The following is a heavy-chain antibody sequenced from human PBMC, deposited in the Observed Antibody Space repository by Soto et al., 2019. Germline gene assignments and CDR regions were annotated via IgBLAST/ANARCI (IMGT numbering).Heavy chain of an antibody. J-gene: IGHJ4*02. D-gene: IGHD6-6*01. Sequence: SETLSLTCTVSGGSISSYYWSWIRQPPGKGLEWIGYIYYSGSTNYNPSLKSRVTISVDTSKNQFSLKLSSVTAADTAVYYCARERRDSSSSMYFDYWGQGTLVTVS. CDR3: ARERRDSSSSMYFDY. CDR2: IYYSGST. CDR1: GGSISSYY. V-gene: IGHV4-59*01.